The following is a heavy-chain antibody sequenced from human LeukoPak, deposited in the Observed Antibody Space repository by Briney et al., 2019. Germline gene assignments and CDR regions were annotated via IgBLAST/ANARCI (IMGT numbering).Heavy chain of an antibody. V-gene: IGHV1-69*02. CDR2: IIPILGIA. J-gene: IGHJ6*03. D-gene: IGHD1-14*01. CDR1: GGTFSSYT. Sequence: SVKVSCKASGGTFSSYTISWVRQAPGQGLEWMGRIIPILGIANYAQKFQGRATITADKSTSTAYMELSSLRSEDTAVYYCARATGAASSLYMDVWGKGTTVTVSS. CDR3: ARATGAASSLYMDV.